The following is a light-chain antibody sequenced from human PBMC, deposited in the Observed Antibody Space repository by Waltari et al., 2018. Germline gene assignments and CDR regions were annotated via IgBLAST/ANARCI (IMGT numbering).Light chain of an antibody. V-gene: IGKV1-33*01. CDR1: QDISNY. Sequence: DIQMTQSPSSLSASVGDRVTITCQASQDISNYLNWYQQKPGKAPKLLIYDASNLETGVPSRFSGSGSGTDFTFTISRLQAEDIATYYWKQYDNLPPWTFGPGTNVEIK. CDR2: DAS. J-gene: IGKJ1*01. CDR3: KQYDNLPPWT.